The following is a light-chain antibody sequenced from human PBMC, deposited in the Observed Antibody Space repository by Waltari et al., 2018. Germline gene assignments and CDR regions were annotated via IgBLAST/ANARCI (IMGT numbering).Light chain of an antibody. Sequence: EIVLTQTPLSSPVILGQPASISCRSSQSLGHRDGNTYLHWLQQRPGQPPRLLISKLSYRLPGVPDRFSGSGTATDFTLKISRVEAEDVGIYYCLQSTQFPPVTFGPGTRLEIK. J-gene: IGKJ5*01. CDR1: QSLGHRDGNTY. CDR2: KLS. CDR3: LQSTQFPPVT. V-gene: IGKV2-24*01.